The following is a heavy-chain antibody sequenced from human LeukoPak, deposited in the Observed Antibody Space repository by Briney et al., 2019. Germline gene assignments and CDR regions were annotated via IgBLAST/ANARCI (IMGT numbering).Heavy chain of an antibody. CDR3: ATSRLGYCSGGSCYSLDY. CDR1: GGTFRSYA. V-gene: IGHV1-69*05. Sequence: ASVKVSCKASGGTFRSYAISWVRQAPGQGLEWMGGIIPIFGTANYAQKFQGRVTITTDESTSTAYMELSSLRSEDTAVYYCATSRLGYCSGGSCYSLDYWGQGTLVTVSS. J-gene: IGHJ4*02. CDR2: IIPIFGTA. D-gene: IGHD2-15*01.